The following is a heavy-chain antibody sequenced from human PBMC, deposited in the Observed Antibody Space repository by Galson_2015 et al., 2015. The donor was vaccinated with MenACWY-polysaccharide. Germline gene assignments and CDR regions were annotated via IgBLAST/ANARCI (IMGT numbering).Heavy chain of an antibody. J-gene: IGHJ4*02. Sequence: SLRLSCAASGFSFSAYGMSWVRQAPGRGLEWVSGSGSGGGLYYADSVKGRFTVSRDNSRNTLYLQMNNLRAEDTAVYYCAKVGSRSSWTMGLDYWGQGTLVTVSS. V-gene: IGHV3-23*01. D-gene: IGHD6-19*01. CDR1: GFSFSAYG. CDR2: SGSGGGL. CDR3: AKVGSRSSWTMGLDY.